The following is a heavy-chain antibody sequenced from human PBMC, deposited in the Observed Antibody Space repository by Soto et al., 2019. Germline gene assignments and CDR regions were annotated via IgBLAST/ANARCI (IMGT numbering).Heavy chain of an antibody. D-gene: IGHD3-22*01. CDR3: ANGRDSSGYYYEGFDY. Sequence: EVQLLESGGGLVQPGGSLRLSCAASGFTFSSYAMSWVRQAPGQGLEWVSAISGSGGSTYYADSVKGRFTISRDKSKNTLYLQMNSLRAEDTAVYYCANGRDSSGYYYEGFDYWGQGTLVTVSS. V-gene: IGHV3-23*01. CDR1: GFTFSSYA. CDR2: ISGSGGST. J-gene: IGHJ4*02.